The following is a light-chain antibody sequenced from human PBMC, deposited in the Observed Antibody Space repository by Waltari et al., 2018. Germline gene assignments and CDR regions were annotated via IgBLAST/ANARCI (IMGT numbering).Light chain of an antibody. Sequence: QSVLTQAPSASGTPGQRVIISCSGISSNIGKNTINWYQQVPGTAPKLLIFYNNERPSGVPDRLSGSKSGTSASLAISGLQSEDEADYYCASWDDGLNGWVFGGGTRLTVL. V-gene: IGLV1-44*01. J-gene: IGLJ3*02. CDR1: SSNIGKNT. CDR3: ASWDDGLNGWV. CDR2: YNN.